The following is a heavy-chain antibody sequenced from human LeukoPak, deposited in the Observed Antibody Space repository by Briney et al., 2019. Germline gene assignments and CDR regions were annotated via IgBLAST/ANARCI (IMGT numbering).Heavy chain of an antibody. CDR3: ARAVAEPDYYMDV. V-gene: IGHV4-39*07. CDR2: INYSGNT. CDR1: GGSFSSYY. Sequence: SETLSLTCTVSGGSFSSYYWVWIRQPPGKELEWIGSINYSGNTYYNPSVKSRVTISVDTSKNQFSLKLSSVTAADTAVYYCARAVAEPDYYMDVWGKGTTVTISS. J-gene: IGHJ6*03. D-gene: IGHD6-19*01.